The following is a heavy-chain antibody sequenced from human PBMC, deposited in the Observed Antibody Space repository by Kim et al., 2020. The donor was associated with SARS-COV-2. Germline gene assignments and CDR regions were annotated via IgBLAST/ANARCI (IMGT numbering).Heavy chain of an antibody. V-gene: IGHV4-39*07. J-gene: IGHJ4*02. CDR3: ARSQGATIIDY. D-gene: IGHD5-12*01. CDR2: T. Sequence: TDYNQSLKSRVTISVDTSKNQFSLKLSSVTAADTAVYYCARSQGATIIDYWGQGTLVTVSS.